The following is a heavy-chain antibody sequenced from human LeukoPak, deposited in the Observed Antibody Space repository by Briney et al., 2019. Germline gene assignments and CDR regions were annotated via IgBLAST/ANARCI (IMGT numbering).Heavy chain of an antibody. CDR3: AKVGPSSGWSQYGMDV. J-gene: IGHJ6*02. V-gene: IGHV3-30*18. Sequence: GGSLRLSCAASGFTFSSYGMHWVRQAPGKGLEWVAVISYDGSNKYYADSVKGRFTISRDNSKNALYLQMSSLRAEDTALYFCAKVGPSSGWSQYGMDVWGQGTTVTVSS. CDR2: ISYDGSNK. D-gene: IGHD6-19*01. CDR1: GFTFSSYG.